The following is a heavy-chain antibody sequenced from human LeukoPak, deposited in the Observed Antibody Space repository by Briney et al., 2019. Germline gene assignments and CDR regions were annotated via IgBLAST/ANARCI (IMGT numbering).Heavy chain of an antibody. V-gene: IGHV4-34*01. J-gene: IGHJ3*02. CDR1: GGSFSGYC. Sequence: PSETLSLTCAVYGGSFSGYCWSWIRQPPGKGLEWIGEINNRGSTNSNPSHKSRVPISVDTSKTQDPLKRSSVTAADTAVYYCALADTDAFDIWGQGTMVTVSS. D-gene: IGHD5-18*01. CDR2: INNRGST. CDR3: ALADTDAFDI.